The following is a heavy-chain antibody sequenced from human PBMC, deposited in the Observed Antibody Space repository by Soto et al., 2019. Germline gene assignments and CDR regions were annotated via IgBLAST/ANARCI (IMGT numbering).Heavy chain of an antibody. CDR1: GGSISSSSYY. J-gene: IGHJ2*01. CDR3: ARRRGAYFDL. D-gene: IGHD5-12*01. Sequence: QLQLQESGPGLVKPSETLSLTCTVSGGSISSSSYYWGWIRQPPGKGLEWIGSIYYSGSTYYNPSPTXXVXIXXDTSKNQFSLKLSPVTAADTAVYYCARRRGAYFDLWGRGTLVTVSS. CDR2: IYYSGST. V-gene: IGHV4-39*01.